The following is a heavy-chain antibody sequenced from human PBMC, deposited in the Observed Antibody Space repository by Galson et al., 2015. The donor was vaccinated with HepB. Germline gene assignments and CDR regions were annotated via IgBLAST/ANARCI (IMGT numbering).Heavy chain of an antibody. CDR1: GGIFSSYA. CDR3: ASTPPSALSREIGWFDP. J-gene: IGHJ5*02. Sequence: SVKVSCKASGGIFSSYAISWVRQAPGQGLEWMGGVIPIFGAPNYAQKFQGRVMMTADEATSTAHMELHSLRSEDTAVYFCASTPPSALSREIGWFDPWGQGTLVTVSS. CDR2: VIPIFGAP. V-gene: IGHV1-69*13. D-gene: IGHD1-26*01.